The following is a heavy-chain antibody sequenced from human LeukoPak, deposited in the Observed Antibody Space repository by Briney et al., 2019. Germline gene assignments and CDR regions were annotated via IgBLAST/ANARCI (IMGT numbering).Heavy chain of an antibody. CDR1: GYTFTANY. J-gene: IGHJ3*02. CDR2: INSNSGGA. Sequence: GASLKVSRKASGYTFTANYMHWVRQAPGQGLEYMGWINSNSGGANYAQKFHGRVTMTRHTSISTVYMELSGLTSDDTAVYYCARDLGGIALDIWGQGTVVTVSS. V-gene: IGHV1-2*02. D-gene: IGHD3-16*01. CDR3: ARDLGGIALDI.